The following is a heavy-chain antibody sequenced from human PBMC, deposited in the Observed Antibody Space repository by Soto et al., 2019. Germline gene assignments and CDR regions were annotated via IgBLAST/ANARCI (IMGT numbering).Heavy chain of an antibody. CDR2: ISAYNGNT. D-gene: IGHD6-19*01. V-gene: IGHV1-18*01. CDR1: GYTFTSYG. J-gene: IGHJ4*02. CDR3: ARASYSSGRTQNFDY. Sequence: QVPLVQSGAEVKKPGASVKVSCKASGYTFTSYGIIWVRQAPGQGLEWMGWISAYNGNTNYAQKLQGRVTMTTDTSTSTAYMELRSLRSDDTAVYYCARASYSSGRTQNFDYWGQGTLVTVSS.